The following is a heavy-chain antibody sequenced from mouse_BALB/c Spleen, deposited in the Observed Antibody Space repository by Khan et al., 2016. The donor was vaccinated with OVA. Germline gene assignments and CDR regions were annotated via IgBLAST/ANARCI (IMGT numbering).Heavy chain of an antibody. V-gene: IGHV1-77*01. CDR1: GYTFTDYV. CDR3: ERGGYSVFAY. D-gene: IGHD1-1*01. Sequence: QVQLQQSGPELVKPGASVKMSCKASGYTFTDYVINWVKQRTGQGLEWIGDIFPGGGSSYYNEKFKGKAKLTADKSSNTAYMQLSSLTFEDSAVYFGERGGYSVFAYWGQGTLVTVSA. J-gene: IGHJ3*01. CDR2: IFPGGGSS.